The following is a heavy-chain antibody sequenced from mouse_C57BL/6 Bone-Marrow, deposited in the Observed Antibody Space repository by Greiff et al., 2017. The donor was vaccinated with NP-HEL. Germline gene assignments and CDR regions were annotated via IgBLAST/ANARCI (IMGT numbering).Heavy chain of an antibody. Sequence: VQLKESGPELVKPGASVKMSCKASGYTFTDYNMHWVKQSHGKSLEWIGYINPNNGGTSYNQKFKGKATLTVNKSSSTAYMELRSLTSEDSAVYYCARKVYYDYDEYFDVWGTGTTVTVSS. CDR2: INPNNGGT. CDR1: GYTFTDYN. V-gene: IGHV1-22*01. CDR3: ARKVYYDYDEYFDV. J-gene: IGHJ1*03. D-gene: IGHD2-4*01.